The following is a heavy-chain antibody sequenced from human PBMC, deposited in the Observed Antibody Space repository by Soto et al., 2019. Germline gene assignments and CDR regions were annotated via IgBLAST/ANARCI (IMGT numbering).Heavy chain of an antibody. CDR1: GGSISEKY. V-gene: IGHV4-4*07. Sequence: SETLFLTCIVSGGSISEKYWNWVRQPPGKGLEWIGLIFANGHTDYNPSLKSRVTMSVDAPKNQFSLRLTSMTAADTAVYYCVASLAPSGLNWLDPWGRGTLVTVSS. J-gene: IGHJ5*02. CDR2: IFANGHT. CDR3: VASLAPSGLNWLDP.